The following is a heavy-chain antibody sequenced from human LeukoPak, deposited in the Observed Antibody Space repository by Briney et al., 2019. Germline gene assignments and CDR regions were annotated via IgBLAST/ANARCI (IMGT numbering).Heavy chain of an antibody. Sequence: PSETLSLTCTVSGGSISSYYWSWIRQPPGKGLEWIGYIYYSGSTNYNPSLKSRVTISVDTSKSQFSLKLSSVTAADTAVYYCARDAGNYGGTYWGQGTLVTVSS. CDR2: IYYSGST. D-gene: IGHD4-23*01. J-gene: IGHJ4*02. V-gene: IGHV4-59*12. CDR3: ARDAGNYGGTY. CDR1: GGSISSYY.